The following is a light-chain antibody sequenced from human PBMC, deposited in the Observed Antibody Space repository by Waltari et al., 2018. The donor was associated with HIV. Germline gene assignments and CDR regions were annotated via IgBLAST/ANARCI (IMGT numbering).Light chain of an antibody. CDR2: KDS. CDR1: ALATQY. V-gene: IGLV3-25*03. J-gene: IGLJ1*01. Sequence: SYELKQPPSVSMSPGQTATITCSGDALATQYAFWYQQKAGHAPVVIIYKDSERPSGIPERISGSSSGTTVTLTISEVQAEDEADYYWQSADSSGTYVFGSGTKVIVL. CDR3: QSADSSGTYV.